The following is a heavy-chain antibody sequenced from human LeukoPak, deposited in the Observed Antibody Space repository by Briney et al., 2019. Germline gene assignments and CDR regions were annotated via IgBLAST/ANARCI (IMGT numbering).Heavy chain of an antibody. CDR3: ARHFYDFNKAFDI. CDR1: GGSINNYY. J-gene: IGHJ3*02. V-gene: IGHV4-59*08. Sequence: SETLSLTCTVSGGSINNYYWTWIRQPPGKALQWIGFIYYRGSTNYNPSLKSRVTISVDTSKNQFSLKPSSVTAADTAVYYCARHFYDFNKAFDIWGQGTVVTVSS. D-gene: IGHD3-3*01. CDR2: IYYRGST.